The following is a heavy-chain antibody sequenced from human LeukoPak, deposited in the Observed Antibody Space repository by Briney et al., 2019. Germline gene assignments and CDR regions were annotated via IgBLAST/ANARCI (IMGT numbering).Heavy chain of an antibody. Sequence: PSETLSLTCAVSGGYISSFYWWSWVRQPPGKGLEWIGEIYHSGTTNSNPSLKSRVAISVDKSNNQFSLRLSSVTAADTAVYYCARMVYDTSGYYPSFDYRGQGTLVTVSS. CDR1: GGYISSFYW. D-gene: IGHD3-22*01. CDR2: IYHSGTT. CDR3: ARMVYDTSGYYPSFDY. V-gene: IGHV4-4*02. J-gene: IGHJ4*02.